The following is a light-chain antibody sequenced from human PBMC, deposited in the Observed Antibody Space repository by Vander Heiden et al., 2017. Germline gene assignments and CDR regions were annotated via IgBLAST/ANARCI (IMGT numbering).Light chain of an antibody. V-gene: IGLV3-21*02. CDR2: DDS. CDR1: NIGSKS. J-gene: IGLJ2*01. Sequence: YVLTPPPSLPVAPAQTTRISCGGNNIGSKSVHWYQQKPGQAPVLVVYDDSYRPSGIPERFSGSNSGNTATLTISRVEAGDEADYYCQVWDSSSDHVVFGGGTKLTVL. CDR3: QVWDSSSDHVV.